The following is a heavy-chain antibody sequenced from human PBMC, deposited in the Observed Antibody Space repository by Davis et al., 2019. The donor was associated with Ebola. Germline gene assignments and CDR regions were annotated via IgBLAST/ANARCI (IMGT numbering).Heavy chain of an antibody. V-gene: IGHV3-9*01. CDR2: ISWNGGSL. Sequence: GGSLRLSCAASGFTFAAYAMHWVRQAPGKGLEWVSGISWNGGSLGYADSVKGRFTISRDNAKNSLYLQMNSLRAEDTALYYCAKDMASGPPYYYYYGMDVWGQGTTVTVSS. D-gene: IGHD3-3*01. CDR3: AKDMASGPPYYYYYGMDV. J-gene: IGHJ6*02. CDR1: GFTFAAYA.